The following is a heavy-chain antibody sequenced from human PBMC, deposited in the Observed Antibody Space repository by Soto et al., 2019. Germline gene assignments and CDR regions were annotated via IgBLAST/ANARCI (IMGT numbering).Heavy chain of an antibody. CDR1: GYSFNSYW. Sequence: GESLKISCKGSGYSFNSYWIGWVRQMPGKGLEWMGIIYPGDSDTRYSPSFQGQVTISADKSISTAYLQWRSLKASDTAIYYCARGSWYSSGDEAFDIWGQGTMVTVSS. V-gene: IGHV5-51*01. CDR2: IYPGDSDT. D-gene: IGHD6-19*01. CDR3: ARGSWYSSGDEAFDI. J-gene: IGHJ3*02.